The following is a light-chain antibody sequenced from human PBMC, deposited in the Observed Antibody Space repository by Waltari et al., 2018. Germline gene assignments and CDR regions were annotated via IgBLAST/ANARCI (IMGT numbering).Light chain of an antibody. CDR3: QQYNEWPPYT. Sequence: EIVITQSPATLSVSPGERATLPCRASQSVSSDLAWYQQKPGQAPRLLIYGASTRATGIPARFSGSGSATEFTLTISSLQSEDFAIYYCQQYNEWPPYTFGQGTKLEIK. CDR2: GAS. J-gene: IGKJ2*01. CDR1: QSVSSD. V-gene: IGKV3-15*01.